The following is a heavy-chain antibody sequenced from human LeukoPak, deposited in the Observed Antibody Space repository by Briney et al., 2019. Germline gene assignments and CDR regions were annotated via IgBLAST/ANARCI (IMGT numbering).Heavy chain of an antibody. CDR3: ARRFFAGYNYGIDY. J-gene: IGHJ4*02. Sequence: GGSLRLSCAASGFTFSTYIMNWVHQAPGKGLGWVANIKQDGSEKHYVDSVKGRLTISRDNAKNSLYLRMNSLRAEDTAVYYCARRFFAGYNYGIDYWGQGTLVTVSS. D-gene: IGHD5-18*01. V-gene: IGHV3-7*01. CDR1: GFTFSTYI. CDR2: IKQDGSEK.